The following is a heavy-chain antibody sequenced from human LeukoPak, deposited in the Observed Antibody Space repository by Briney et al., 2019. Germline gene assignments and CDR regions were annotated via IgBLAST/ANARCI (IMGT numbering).Heavy chain of an antibody. V-gene: IGHV3-21*01. D-gene: IGHD5-12*01. CDR1: GFTFSSYS. CDR3: ARDKDSGYDRIFDY. J-gene: IGHJ4*02. Sequence: PGGSLRLSCAASGFTFSSYSMNWVRQAPGKGLEWVSSISSSSSSIYYADSVKSRFTISRDSAKNSLYLLMNSLRAEDTAVYYCARDKDSGYDRIFDYWGQGTLVTVSS. CDR2: ISSSSSSI.